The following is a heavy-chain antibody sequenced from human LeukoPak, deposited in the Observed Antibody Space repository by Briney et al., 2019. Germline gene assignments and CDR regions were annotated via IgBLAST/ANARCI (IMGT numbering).Heavy chain of an antibody. D-gene: IGHD3-9*01. Sequence: GGSLRLSCTASGFSLDSHWMHWVRQVPGKGLVWLSRINADGQSVGYADSVKGRFTISRDNAKNSLYLQMNSLRAEDTAVYYCVTNFDPDVDWGQGTLVTVSS. J-gene: IGHJ4*02. CDR1: GFSLDSHW. V-gene: IGHV3-74*01. CDR3: VTNFDPDVD. CDR2: INADGQSV.